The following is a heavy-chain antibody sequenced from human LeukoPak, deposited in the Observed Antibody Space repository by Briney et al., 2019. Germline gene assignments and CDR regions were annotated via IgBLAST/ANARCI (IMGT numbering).Heavy chain of an antibody. CDR3: TRNRVADTTEFAY. D-gene: IGHD6-19*01. V-gene: IGHV3-53*05. CDR2: LYPGGKT. J-gene: IGHJ4*02. CDR1: GFTFSDYY. Sequence: GGSLRLSCAASGFTFSDYYMSWVRLAPGKGLEFVSALYPGGKTYYADSVKGRFTISSDTSKNTVDVQMTSLRAEDTAIYYCTRNRVADTTEFAYWGQGTLVSVSS.